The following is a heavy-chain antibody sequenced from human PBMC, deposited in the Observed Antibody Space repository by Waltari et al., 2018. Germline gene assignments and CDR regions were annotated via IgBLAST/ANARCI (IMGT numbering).Heavy chain of an antibody. CDR2: LSGSGRDT. D-gene: IGHD1-7*01. CDR3: SGGISGTIGSDS. J-gene: IGHJ5*01. CDR1: GFTFGNFA. V-gene: IGHV3-23*01. Sequence: EVQLLESGGGLVQPGGSLRLSCTAFGFTFGNFAMSWVRQAPGKGLELVSGLSGSGRDTYYAASVKGRFTISRDNSKNTLSLQMNSLRLDDTAVYYCSGGISGTIGSDSWGQGTQVTVSS.